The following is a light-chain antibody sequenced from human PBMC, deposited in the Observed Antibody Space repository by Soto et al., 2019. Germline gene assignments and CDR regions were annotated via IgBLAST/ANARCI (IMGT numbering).Light chain of an antibody. V-gene: IGKV3-15*01. J-gene: IGKJ5*01. CDR3: QQSYSTPIA. Sequence: EIVMTQSPATLSVSPGEGATLSCRASQSVSSYLAWYQQKPGQAPRLLIYGASTRATGIPARFSGSGSGTEFTLTITSLQSEDFAVYYCQQSYSTPIAFGQGTRLEIK. CDR2: GAS. CDR1: QSVSSY.